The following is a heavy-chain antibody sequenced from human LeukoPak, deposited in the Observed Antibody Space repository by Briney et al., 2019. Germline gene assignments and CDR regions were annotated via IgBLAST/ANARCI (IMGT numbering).Heavy chain of an antibody. V-gene: IGHV1-18*01. CDR1: GYTFTSYG. D-gene: IGHD4-17*01. Sequence: ASVKVSCKASGYTFTSYGISWVRQAPGQGLEWMGWISAYNGNTNYAQKLQGRVTMTTDTSTSTAYMELRSLRSDDTAVYYCARDFLTDWAVTTSYYYYYGMDVWGQGTTVTVSS. J-gene: IGHJ6*02. CDR3: ARDFLTDWAVTTSYYYYYGMDV. CDR2: ISAYNGNT.